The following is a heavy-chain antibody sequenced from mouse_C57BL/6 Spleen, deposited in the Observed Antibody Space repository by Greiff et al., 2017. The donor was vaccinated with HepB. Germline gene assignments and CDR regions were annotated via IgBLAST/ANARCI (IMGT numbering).Heavy chain of an antibody. CDR2: IDPSDSYT. J-gene: IGHJ3*01. CDR3: ARGGAY. V-gene: IGHV1-69*01. CDR1: GYTFTSYW. Sequence: VQLQQSGAELVMPGASVKLSYKASGYTFTSYWMHWVKQRPGQGLEWIGEIDPSDSYTNYNQKFKGKSTLTVDKSSSTAYMQLSSLTSEDSAVYYGARGGAYWGQGTLVTVSA.